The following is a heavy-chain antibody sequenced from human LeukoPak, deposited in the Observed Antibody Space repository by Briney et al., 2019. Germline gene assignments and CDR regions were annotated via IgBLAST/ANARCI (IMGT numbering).Heavy chain of an antibody. CDR3: VTPPLYNAYDYYFDY. CDR1: GFTFSRFA. J-gene: IGHJ4*02. Sequence: PGGSLRLSRSASGFTFSRFAMHWVRQAPGKGLEYVSAISSNGGSTYYADSVKGRFTISRDNSKNTLYLQVSSLRAEDTAVYYCVTPPLYNAYDYYFDYWGQGTLVTVSS. D-gene: IGHD5-12*01. V-gene: IGHV3-64D*06. CDR2: ISSNGGST.